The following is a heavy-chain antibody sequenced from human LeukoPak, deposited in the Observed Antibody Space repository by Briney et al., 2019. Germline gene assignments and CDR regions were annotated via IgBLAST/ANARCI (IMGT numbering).Heavy chain of an antibody. Sequence: GGSLRLSCAASGFTFSSYAMHWVRQAPGKGLEWVAVISYDGSNKYYADSVKGRFTISRDNSKNTLYLQMNSLRAEDTAVYYCARDPSTVTLDYWGQGTLVTVSS. V-gene: IGHV3-30-3*01. D-gene: IGHD4-17*01. CDR1: GFTFSSYA. J-gene: IGHJ4*02. CDR3: ARDPSTVTLDY. CDR2: ISYDGSNK.